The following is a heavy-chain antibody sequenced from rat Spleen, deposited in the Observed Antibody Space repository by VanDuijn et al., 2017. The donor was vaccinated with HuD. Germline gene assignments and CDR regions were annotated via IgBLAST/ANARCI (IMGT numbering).Heavy chain of an antibody. V-gene: IGHV2-13*01. Sequence: QVQLKESGPGLVQPSQTLSLACTVSGFSLTSYHVHWVRQPPGKGLEWMGVIWGNGNTNYNPVLKSRLSISRDTSKSQIYLKMDSLQTDDTVIYFCARSYGGYTSNWFPYWGQGTLVTVSS. D-gene: IGHD1-11*01. CDR2: IWGNGNT. CDR1: GFSLTSYH. J-gene: IGHJ3*01. CDR3: ARSYGGYTSNWFPY.